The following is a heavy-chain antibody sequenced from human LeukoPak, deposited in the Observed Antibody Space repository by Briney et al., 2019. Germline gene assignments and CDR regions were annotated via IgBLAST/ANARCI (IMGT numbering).Heavy chain of an antibody. CDR2: ISYDGSQK. J-gene: IGHJ4*02. D-gene: IGHD3-10*01. V-gene: IGHV3-30-3*01. Sequence: PGGSLRLSCAASGFTFSSFAMHWVRQAPGKGLQWVAVISYDGSQKYHVDSVKGRFTISRDNSENTLYLQMNNLRAEDTAVYYCARGRGAYGSGSYYWGQGTLVTVSS. CDR1: GFTFSSFA. CDR3: ARGRGAYGSGSYY.